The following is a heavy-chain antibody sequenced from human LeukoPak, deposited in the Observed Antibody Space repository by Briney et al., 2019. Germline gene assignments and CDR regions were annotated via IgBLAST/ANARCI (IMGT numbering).Heavy chain of an antibody. CDR1: GGSISSSSYY. CDR2: IYYSGST. Sequence: SETLSLTCTVSGGSISSSSYYWSWIRQPPGKGLEWIGSIYYSGSTYYNPSLKSRVTISVDTSKNQLSLKLSSVTAADTAVYYCARLDLYQLLGDDGFDIWGQGTMVTVSS. CDR3: ARLDLYQLLGDDGFDI. D-gene: IGHD2-2*01. J-gene: IGHJ3*02. V-gene: IGHV4-39*01.